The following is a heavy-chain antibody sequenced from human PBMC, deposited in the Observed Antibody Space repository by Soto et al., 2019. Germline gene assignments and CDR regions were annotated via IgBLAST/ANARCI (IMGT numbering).Heavy chain of an antibody. CDR2: IDGNTGHT. CDR3: ARERKWGPLPY. J-gene: IGHJ4*02. Sequence: QVQLVQYGAEVREPGASVKVSCKTSGYTLSRYGIPWVRQAHGQGLEWMGWIDGNTGHTIYAMNLEDRLTISSYTSTSTSYMELRSLKSDDTAVYYCARERKWGPLPYWGQGTLVTVSS. CDR1: GYTLSRYG. D-gene: IGHD1-26*01. V-gene: IGHV1-18*01.